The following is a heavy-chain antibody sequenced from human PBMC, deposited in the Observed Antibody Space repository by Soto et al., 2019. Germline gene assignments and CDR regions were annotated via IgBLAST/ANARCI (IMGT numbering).Heavy chain of an antibody. CDR2: VYYSGTT. CDR3: ARHPDVIGQCTFDSCHGSYHFGMDV. D-gene: IGHD2-8*01. V-gene: IGHV4-34*01. J-gene: IGHJ6*02. CDR1: GGSFSGYY. Sequence: SETLSLTCAVYGGSFSGYYWAWIRQRTGKRLEWIRNVYYSGTTYYNPSLKGRLTVSMDPSKNQSSLKLSSVADADSAVYYCARHPDVIGQCTFDSCHGSYHFGMDVWGQGTTVTVSS.